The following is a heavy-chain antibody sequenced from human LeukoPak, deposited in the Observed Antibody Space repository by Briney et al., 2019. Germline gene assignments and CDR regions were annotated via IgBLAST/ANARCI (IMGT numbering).Heavy chain of an antibody. CDR2: IYPGDSDT. V-gene: IGHV5-51*01. Sequence: GESLKISCTGSGYSFTSYWIAWVRQKPGKGLEWMGVIYPGDSDTKYSPSFQGQVTFSADKFISTAYLQWNSLKASDTAMYYCARRDYYDSSGYLYWGQGTLVTVSS. J-gene: IGHJ4*02. D-gene: IGHD3-22*01. CDR3: ARRDYYDSSGYLY. CDR1: GYSFTSYW.